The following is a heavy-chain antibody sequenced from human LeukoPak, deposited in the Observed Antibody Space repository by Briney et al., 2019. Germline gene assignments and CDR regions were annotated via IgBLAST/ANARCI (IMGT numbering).Heavy chain of an antibody. J-gene: IGHJ4*02. D-gene: IGHD3-22*01. CDR1: GYTFTSYG. CDR3: ARGSITMIVVPPPDY. V-gene: IGHV1-18*01. Sequence: GASVKVSCKASGYTFTSYGISWVRQAPGQGLEWMGWISAYNGNTNYAQKLQGRVTMTTDTSTSTAYMELRSLRSDDTAVYYCARGSITMIVVPPPDYWGQGTLVTVSS. CDR2: ISAYNGNT.